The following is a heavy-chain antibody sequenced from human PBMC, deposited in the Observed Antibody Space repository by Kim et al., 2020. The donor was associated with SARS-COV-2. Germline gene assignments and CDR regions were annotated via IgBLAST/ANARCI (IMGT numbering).Heavy chain of an antibody. CDR2: IYHSGST. Sequence: SETLSLTCAVSGGSISSSNWWSWVRQPPGKGLEWIGEIYHSGSTNYNPSLKSRVTISVDKSKNQFSLKLSSVTAADTAVYYCARDEELERRAFDIWGQGTMVTVSS. D-gene: IGHD1-1*01. CDR1: GGSISSSNW. J-gene: IGHJ3*02. CDR3: ARDEELERRAFDI. V-gene: IGHV4-4*02.